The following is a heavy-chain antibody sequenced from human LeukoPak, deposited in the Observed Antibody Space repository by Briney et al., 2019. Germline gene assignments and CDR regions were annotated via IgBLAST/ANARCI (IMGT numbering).Heavy chain of an antibody. D-gene: IGHD6-13*01. V-gene: IGHV3-21*01. CDR3: ARDSGQQGDY. CDR2: ITGSSNFM. Sequence: PGGSLRLSCAASGFTLSTYSMNWVRQAPGKGLEWVSSITGSSNFMSYADSVKGRFTISRDNSKNTLYLQMNSLRAEDTAVYYCARDSGQQGDYWGQGTLVTVSS. J-gene: IGHJ4*02. CDR1: GFTLSTYS.